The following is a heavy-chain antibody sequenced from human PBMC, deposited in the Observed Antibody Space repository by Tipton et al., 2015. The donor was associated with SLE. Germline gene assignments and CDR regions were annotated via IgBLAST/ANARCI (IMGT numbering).Heavy chain of an antibody. CDR3: ARDPWGSR. CDR1: GGSISSGSYY. V-gene: IGHV4-61*09. CDR2: IYTSGST. D-gene: IGHD2-2*01. Sequence: TLSLTCTVSGGSISSGSYYWSWIRQPAGKGLEWIGYIYTSGSTNYNPSLKSRVTISVDTSKNQFSLKLSSVTAADTAVYYCARDPWGSRWGQGTLVTVSS. J-gene: IGHJ4*02.